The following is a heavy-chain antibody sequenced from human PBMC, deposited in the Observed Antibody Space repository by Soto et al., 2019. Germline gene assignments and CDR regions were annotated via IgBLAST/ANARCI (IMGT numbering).Heavy chain of an antibody. CDR1: GGTFSSYA. V-gene: IGHV1-69*13. D-gene: IGHD6-13*01. CDR2: IIPIFGTA. J-gene: IGHJ4*02. Sequence: SVKFSCKASGGTFSSYAISWVRQAPGQGLEWMGGIIPIFGTANYAQKFQGRVTITADESTSTAYLELSSLRAEDTAVYYCANVRRQWQQLVPFDYWGQGTLVTVSS. CDR3: ANVRRQWQQLVPFDY.